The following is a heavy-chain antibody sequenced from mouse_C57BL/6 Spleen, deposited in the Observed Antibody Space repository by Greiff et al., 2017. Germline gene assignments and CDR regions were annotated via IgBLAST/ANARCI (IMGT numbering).Heavy chain of an antibody. D-gene: IGHD1-1*01. V-gene: IGHV1-18*01. CDR2: INPNNGGT. CDR3: ARNYYGRVWYFDV. CDR1: GYTFTDYN. Sequence: VQLQQSGPELVKPGASVKIPCKASGYTFTDYNMDWVKQSHGKSLEWIGDINPNNGGTIYNQKFKGKATLTVDKSSSTAYMELRSLTSEDTAVYYCARNYYGRVWYFDVWGTGTTVTVSS. J-gene: IGHJ1*03.